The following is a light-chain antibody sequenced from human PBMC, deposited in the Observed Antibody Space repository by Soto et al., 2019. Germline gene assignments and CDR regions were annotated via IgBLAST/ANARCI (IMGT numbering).Light chain of an antibody. CDR2: GVN. J-gene: IGLJ1*01. V-gene: IGLV2-14*02. CDR1: SSDIGLYDL. CDR3: SSYTSSSTRV. Sequence: QSVLTQPASVSGSPGQSVTISCTGTSSDIGLYDLVSWYRQYPGKAPKLLIYGVNKRPSGVSDRFSASKSGSTASLTISGLQAEDEADYYCSSYTSSSTRVFGTGTKVTVL.